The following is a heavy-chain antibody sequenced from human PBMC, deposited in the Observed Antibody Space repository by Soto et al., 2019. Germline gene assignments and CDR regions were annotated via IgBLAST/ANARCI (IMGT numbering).Heavy chain of an antibody. Sequence: QVQLVQSGAEVKKPGSSVKVSCKASGGTFSSYTISWVRQAPGQGLEWMGRIIPILGIANYAQKFQGRVKITADKSTSTAYMELSSLRSEDTAVYYCARVTGRIAVAGTNYYYGMDVWGQGTTVTVSS. J-gene: IGHJ6*02. D-gene: IGHD6-19*01. CDR3: ARVTGRIAVAGTNYYYGMDV. CDR2: IIPILGIA. CDR1: GGTFSSYT. V-gene: IGHV1-69*02.